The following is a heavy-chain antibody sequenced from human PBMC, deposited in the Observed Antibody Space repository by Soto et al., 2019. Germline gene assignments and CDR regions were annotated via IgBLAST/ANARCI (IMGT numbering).Heavy chain of an antibody. D-gene: IGHD3-22*01. CDR1: GGTFSSYA. CDR2: IIPIFGTA. V-gene: IGHV1-69*13. J-gene: IGHJ4*02. CDR3: ARDSDSSGYYRYPRFDY. Sequence: GASVKVSCKASGGTFSSYAISWVRQAPGQGLEWMGGIIPIFGTANYAQKFQGRVTITADESTSTAYMELSSLRSEDTAVYYCARDSDSSGYYRYPRFDYWGQGTLVTVS.